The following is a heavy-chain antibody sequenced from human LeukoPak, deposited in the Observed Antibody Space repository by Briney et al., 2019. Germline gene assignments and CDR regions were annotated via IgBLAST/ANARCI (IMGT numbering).Heavy chain of an antibody. V-gene: IGHV3-23*01. D-gene: IGHD1-26*01. J-gene: IGHJ3*02. CDR3: AKWGAVGATTRAFDI. CDR2: VSASGGST. CDR1: GFSVSSNY. Sequence: GGSLRLSCAASGFSVSSNYLSWVRQAPGKGLEWVSGVSASGGSTYYADSVKGRFTISRDNSKNTLYLQMNSLRAEDTAVYYCAKWGAVGATTRAFDIWGQGTMVTVSS.